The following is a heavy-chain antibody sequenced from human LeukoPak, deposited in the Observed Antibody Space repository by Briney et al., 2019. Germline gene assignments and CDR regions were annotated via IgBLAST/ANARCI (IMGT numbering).Heavy chain of an antibody. V-gene: IGHV4-34*01. D-gene: IGHD3-9*01. Sequence: SETLSLTCAVSGGSFSGYYWSWIRQPPGKGLEWIGEINHSGSTNYNPSLKSRVTISVDTSKNQFSLKLSSVTAADTAVYYCARGKSLRYFDWSPPYYFDYWGQGTLVTVSS. CDR2: INHSGST. J-gene: IGHJ4*02. CDR1: GGSFSGYY. CDR3: ARGKSLRYFDWSPPYYFDY.